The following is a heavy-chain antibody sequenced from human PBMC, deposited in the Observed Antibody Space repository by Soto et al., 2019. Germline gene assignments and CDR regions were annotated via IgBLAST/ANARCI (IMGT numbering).Heavy chain of an antibody. V-gene: IGHV3-48*03. CDR3: ARDRDELVGIFPYYYGMDV. J-gene: IGHJ6*02. D-gene: IGHD2-21*01. Sequence: LRLSCATSVFTFRRYEMNWVRQAPGKGLEWVSYISSSGRTTYYADSVKGRFTISRDNAKNSLSLQMNSLRADDTAVYYCARDRDELVGIFPYYYGMDVWGQGTTVTVSS. CDR2: ISSSGRTT. CDR1: VFTFRRYE.